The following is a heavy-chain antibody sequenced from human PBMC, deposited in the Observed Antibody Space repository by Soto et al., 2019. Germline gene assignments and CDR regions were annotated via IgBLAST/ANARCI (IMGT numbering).Heavy chain of an antibody. Sequence: GGSLRLSCAASGFTFSSYGMHWVRQAPGKGLEWVAVIWYDGSNKYYADSVKGRFTISRDNSKNTLYLQMNSLRAEDTAVYYCARDPHDFWSGYYSYYYYGMDVWGQGTTVTVSS. CDR1: GFTFSSYG. J-gene: IGHJ6*02. CDR3: ARDPHDFWSGYYSYYYYGMDV. CDR2: IWYDGSNK. V-gene: IGHV3-33*01. D-gene: IGHD3-3*01.